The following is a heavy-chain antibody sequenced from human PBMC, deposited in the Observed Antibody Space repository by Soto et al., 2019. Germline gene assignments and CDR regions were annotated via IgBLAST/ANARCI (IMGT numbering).Heavy chain of an antibody. J-gene: IGHJ4*02. V-gene: IGHV3-49*03. D-gene: IGHD4-17*01. CDR2: IRSKAYGGAI. Sequence: GGSLRLSCTASGFTFGDYAMTWFRQAPGKGLEYIAFIRSKAYGGAIEYAASVEGRFTISRDDSKSIAYLQMNSLKTEDTAVYYCMGSHYYGGPFDFWGQGTLVTVSS. CDR3: MGSHYYGGPFDF. CDR1: GFTFGDYA.